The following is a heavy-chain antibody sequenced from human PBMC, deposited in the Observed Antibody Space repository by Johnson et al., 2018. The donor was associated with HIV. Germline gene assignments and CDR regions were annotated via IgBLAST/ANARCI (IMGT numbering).Heavy chain of an antibody. J-gene: IGHJ3*01. CDR3: ARDRKYNFWSGYDT. CDR2: FYRNGGSS. Sequence: VQLVESGGGLVQPGRSLRLSCTASGFSFGDYGMSWVRQAPGKGLEWVSGFYRNGGSSGYAASVKGRFTISRDNSKNTLYLQMNSLRAEDTAVYYCARDRKYNFWSGYDTWGQGTMVSVSS. D-gene: IGHD3-3*01. CDR1: GFSFGDYG. V-gene: IGHV3-20*04.